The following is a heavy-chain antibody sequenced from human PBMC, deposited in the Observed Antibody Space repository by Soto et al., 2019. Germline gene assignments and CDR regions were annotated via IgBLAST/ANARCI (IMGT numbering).Heavy chain of an antibody. CDR3: TTLHLVYGYVRGSYRYTGVDY. D-gene: IGHD3-16*02. Sequence: GSLRLSCAASGFTFSNAWMSWVRQAPGKGLEWVGRIKSKTDGGTTDYAAPVKGRFTISRDDSKNTLYLQMNSLKTEDTAVYYCTTLHLVYGYVRGSYRYTGVDYWGQGTLVTVSS. J-gene: IGHJ4*02. CDR1: GFTFSNAW. CDR2: IKSKTDGGTT. V-gene: IGHV3-15*01.